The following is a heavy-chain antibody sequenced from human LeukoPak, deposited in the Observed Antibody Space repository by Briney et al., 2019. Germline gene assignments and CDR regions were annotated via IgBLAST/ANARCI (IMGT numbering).Heavy chain of an antibody. CDR3: AGAPQYYDFWSDYYGFDP. J-gene: IGHJ5*02. CDR1: GFTFSSYE. V-gene: IGHV3-48*03. CDR2: ISSSGSTI. Sequence: PGGSLRLSCAASGFTFSSYEMNWVRQAPGKGLEWVSYISSSGSTIYYADSVKGRFTISRDNAKNSLCLQMNSLRAEDTAVYYCAGAPQYYDFWSDYYGFDPWGQGTLVTVSS. D-gene: IGHD3-3*01.